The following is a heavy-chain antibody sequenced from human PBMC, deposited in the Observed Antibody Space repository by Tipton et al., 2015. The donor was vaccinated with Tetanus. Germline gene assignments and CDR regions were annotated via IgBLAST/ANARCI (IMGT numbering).Heavy chain of an antibody. Sequence: SLRLSCAASGFTFSSYAMAWVRQAPGKGLEWVAVISYDGSNKYYADSVKGRFTISRDNSKNTLYLQMNSLRAEDTAVYYCAKGTYYYDSSGYYPGIWGQGTLVTVSS. V-gene: IGHV3-30*18. CDR2: ISYDGSNK. CDR3: AKGTYYYDSSGYYPGI. D-gene: IGHD3-22*01. J-gene: IGHJ4*02. CDR1: GFTFSSYA.